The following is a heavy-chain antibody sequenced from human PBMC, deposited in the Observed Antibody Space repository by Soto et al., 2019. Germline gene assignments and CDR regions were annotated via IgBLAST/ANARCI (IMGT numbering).Heavy chain of an antibody. J-gene: IGHJ4*02. V-gene: IGHV3-15*01. Sequence: GGSLSVAGGASGFTFSKGWRRWVRQAPGKGLEWVGRIKGEADGGTTDYAAPVKGRITISRDHSKDTLYLQMNSLKTEDTAVYYCTTGLRNGYYNVRYWGQGT. CDR1: GFTFSKGW. D-gene: IGHD3-10*02. CDR3: TTGLRNGYYNVRY. CDR2: IKGEADGGTT.